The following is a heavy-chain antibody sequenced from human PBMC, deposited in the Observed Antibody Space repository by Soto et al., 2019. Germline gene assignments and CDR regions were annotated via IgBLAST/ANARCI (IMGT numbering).Heavy chain of an antibody. Sequence: EVQLVESGGGLVKPGGSLRVSCAASGFSISDSWMSWVRQAPGMWLEWVARIKSKTDGGTTDYAAPVTGRFTISRDDLTNPLSLQVNSLKTEYTAMYYCTTYDYIRGNYRVRWAYWGLGTMVTVSS. CDR3: TTYDYIRGNYRVRWAY. CDR1: GFSISDSW. CDR2: IKSKTDGGTT. J-gene: IGHJ4*02. D-gene: IGHD3-16*02. V-gene: IGHV3-15*01.